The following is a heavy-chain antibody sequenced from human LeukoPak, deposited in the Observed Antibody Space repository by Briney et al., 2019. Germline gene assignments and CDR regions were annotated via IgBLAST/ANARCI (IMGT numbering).Heavy chain of an antibody. CDR3: ASDLSGSYHTAY. D-gene: IGHD1-26*01. J-gene: IGHJ4*02. CDR1: GGSISSSSYY. Sequence: SETLSLTCTVSGGSISSSSYYWGWIRQPPGKGLEWIGSIYYSGSTYYNPSLKSRVTIPVDTSKNQFSLKLSSVTAADTAVYYCASDLSGSYHTAYWGQGTLVTVSS. V-gene: IGHV4-39*07. CDR2: IYYSGST.